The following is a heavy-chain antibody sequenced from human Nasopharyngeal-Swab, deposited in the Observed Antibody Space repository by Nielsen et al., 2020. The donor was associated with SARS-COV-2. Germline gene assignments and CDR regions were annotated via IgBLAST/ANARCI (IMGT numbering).Heavy chain of an antibody. CDR3: ARTGAGTPYWYFDL. D-gene: IGHD6-19*01. CDR1: GFTLSSYD. CDR2: IGTAGDT. Sequence: GSLKISSAAPGFTLSSYDMHWGRPTTGKGLEWVSAIGTAGDTYYPGSVKGRFTISRENAKNSLYLQMNSLRAGDTAVYYCARTGAGTPYWYFDLWGRGTLVTVSS. V-gene: IGHV3-13*01. J-gene: IGHJ2*01.